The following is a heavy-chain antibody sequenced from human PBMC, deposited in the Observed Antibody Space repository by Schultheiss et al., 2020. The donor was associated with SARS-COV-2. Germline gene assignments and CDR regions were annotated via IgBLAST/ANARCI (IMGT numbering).Heavy chain of an antibody. J-gene: IGHJ2*01. V-gene: IGHV3-11*04. Sequence: SLKISCAASGFTFSDYYMSWIRQAPGKGLEWVSYISSSGSTIYYADSVKGRFTISRDNAKNSLYLQMNSLRAEDTAVYYCAGTSGSFLFDLWGRGTLVTVSS. CDR3: AGTSGSFLFDL. D-gene: IGHD2-15*01. CDR2: ISSSGSTI. CDR1: GFTFSDYY.